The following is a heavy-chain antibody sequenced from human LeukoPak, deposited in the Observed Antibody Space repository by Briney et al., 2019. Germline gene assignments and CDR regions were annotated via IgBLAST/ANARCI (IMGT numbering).Heavy chain of an antibody. J-gene: IGHJ4*02. CDR3: ARAPTVVRIFDY. CDR2: IYYSGST. CDR1: GGSISSGDYY. D-gene: IGHD4-23*01. V-gene: IGHV4-30-4*08. Sequence: KASETLSLTCTVSGGSISSGDYYWSWIRQPPGKGLEWIGYIYYSGSTYYNPSLKSRVTISVDTSKNQFSLKLSSVTAADTAVYYCARAPTVVRIFDYWGQGTLFTVSS.